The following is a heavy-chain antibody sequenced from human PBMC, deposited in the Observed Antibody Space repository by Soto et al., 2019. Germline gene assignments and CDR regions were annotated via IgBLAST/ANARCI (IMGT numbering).Heavy chain of an antibody. CDR3: ARGVTIAAAGQSGLYYSYYYGMDV. V-gene: IGHV3-30-3*01. CDR2: ISYDGSNK. Sequence: QVQLVESGGGVVQPGRSLRLSCAASGFTFSSYAMHWVRQAPGKGLEWVAVISYDGSNKYYADSVKGRFTISRDNSKNTLYLQMNSLRAEDTAVYYCARGVTIAAAGQSGLYYSYYYGMDVWGQGTTVTVSS. J-gene: IGHJ6*02. D-gene: IGHD6-13*01. CDR1: GFTFSSYA.